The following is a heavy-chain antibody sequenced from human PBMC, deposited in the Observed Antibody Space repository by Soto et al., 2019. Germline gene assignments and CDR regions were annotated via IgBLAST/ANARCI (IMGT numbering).Heavy chain of an antibody. CDR3: ARGLREESLTGDSGYYFDY. J-gene: IGHJ4*02. CDR1: GGSISSGGYY. CDR2: IYYSGST. Sequence: SETLSLPCTVSGGSISSGGYYWSWIRQHPGKGLEWIGYIYYSGSTYYNPSLKSRVTISVDTSKNQFSLKLSSVTAADTAVYYCARGLREESLTGDSGYYFDYWGQGTLVTVSS. D-gene: IGHD7-27*01. V-gene: IGHV4-31*03.